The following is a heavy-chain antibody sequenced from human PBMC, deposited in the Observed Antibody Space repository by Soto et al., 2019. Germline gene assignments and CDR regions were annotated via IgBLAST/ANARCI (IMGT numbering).Heavy chain of an antibody. D-gene: IGHD3-16*01. CDR2: IRSKANSYAT. V-gene: IGHV3-73*01. CDR3: AREGFRRVMSYYGMDV. J-gene: IGHJ6*02. CDR1: GFTFSDSA. Sequence: GGSLRLSYAASGFTFSDSARHWVRQASGKGLEWVGRIRSKANSYATAYAASVKGRFTISRDDSKNTAYLQMNSLKTEDTAVYYCAREGFRRVMSYYGMDVWGQGTTVTVPS.